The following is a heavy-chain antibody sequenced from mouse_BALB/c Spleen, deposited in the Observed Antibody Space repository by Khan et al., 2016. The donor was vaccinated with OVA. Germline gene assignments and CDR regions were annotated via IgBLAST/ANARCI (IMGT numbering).Heavy chain of an antibody. CDR1: GFSLSNYG. J-gene: IGHJ3*01. D-gene: IGHD2-4*01. V-gene: IGHV2-9*02. CDR3: ARSYEYDVGAFAY. CDR2: IWTGGVT. Sequence: QVHVKQSGPGLVAPSQSLSITCTVSGFSLSNYGIHWVRQPPGKGLEWLGVIWTGGVTNYYSALMSGLIISTDNSKSQVFLKMNRLQTEDTAIYYCARSYEYDVGAFAYWGQGTLVTVST.